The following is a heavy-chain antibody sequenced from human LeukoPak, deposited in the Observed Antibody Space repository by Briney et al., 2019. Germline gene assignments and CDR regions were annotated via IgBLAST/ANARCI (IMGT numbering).Heavy chain of an antibody. CDR2: ITGSSSYI. J-gene: IGHJ4*02. V-gene: IGHV3-21*01. Sequence: GGSLRLSCSASGFTFSSYSMNWVRQAPGKGLEWVSSITGSSSYIFYADSVKGRFTISRDNAKNSLYLQMTSLTAEDTAVYYCARVCLTTNCPSLDYWGQGTLVTVSS. CDR3: ARVCLTTNCPSLDY. D-gene: IGHD1-1*01. CDR1: GFTFSSYS.